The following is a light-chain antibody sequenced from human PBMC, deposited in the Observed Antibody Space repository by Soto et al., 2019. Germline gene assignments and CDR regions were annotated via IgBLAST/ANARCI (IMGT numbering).Light chain of an antibody. V-gene: IGKV1-5*01. CDR2: DAS. Sequence: DIQMTQSPSTLSASVGDRVTITCRASQSISSWLAWYQQKPGKAPKLLIYDASSLASGVPTRFSGSGSGTEFTLTISSLPADDVATYYWQQYNSSFYTFGQGTKLEIK. CDR1: QSISSW. CDR3: QQYNSSFYT. J-gene: IGKJ2*01.